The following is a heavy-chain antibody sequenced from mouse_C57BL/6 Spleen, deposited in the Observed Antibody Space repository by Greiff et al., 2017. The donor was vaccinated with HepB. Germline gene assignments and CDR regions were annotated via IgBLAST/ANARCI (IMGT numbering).Heavy chain of an antibody. V-gene: IGHV1-82*01. J-gene: IGHJ4*01. CDR3: ARDVYYSHEGMDY. D-gene: IGHD2-12*01. CDR2: IYPGDGDT. Sequence: QVQLQQSGPELVKPGASVKISCKASGYAFSSSWMNWVKQRPGKGLEWIGRIYPGDGDTNYNGKFKGKATLTADKSSSTAYMQRSSLTSEDSAVYFCARDVYYSHEGMDYWGQGTSVTVSS. CDR1: GYAFSSSW.